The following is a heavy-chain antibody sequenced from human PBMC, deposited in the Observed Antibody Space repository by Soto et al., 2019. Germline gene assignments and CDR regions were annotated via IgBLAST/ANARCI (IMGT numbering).Heavy chain of an antibody. D-gene: IGHD2-8*01. J-gene: IGHJ6*02. CDR2: ISGSGGST. CDR1: GFTFSSYA. Sequence: LRLSCAASGFTFSSYAMSWVRQAPGKGLEWVSAISGSGGSTYYADSVKGRFTISRDNSKNTLYLQMNSLRAEDTAVYYCAKGIVLMVYAIGDYYYYGMDVWGQGTTVTVSS. V-gene: IGHV3-23*01. CDR3: AKGIVLMVYAIGDYYYYGMDV.